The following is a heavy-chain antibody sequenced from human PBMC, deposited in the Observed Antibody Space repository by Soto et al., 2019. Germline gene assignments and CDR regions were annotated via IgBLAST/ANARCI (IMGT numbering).Heavy chain of an antibody. V-gene: IGHV5-51*01. CDR3: ARGGMSSGWKLDYYGMHV. Sequence: GESLKISCKGSGYSFTSYWIGWVRQMPGKGLEWMGIIYPGDSDTRYSPSFQGQVTISADKSISTAYLQWSSLKASDTAMYYCARGGMSSGWKLDYYGMHVWGQGTIVTVSS. CDR2: IYPGDSDT. D-gene: IGHD6-19*01. CDR1: GYSFTSYW. J-gene: IGHJ6*02.